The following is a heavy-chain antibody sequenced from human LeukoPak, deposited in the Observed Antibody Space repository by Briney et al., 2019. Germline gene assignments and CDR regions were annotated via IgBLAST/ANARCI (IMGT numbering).Heavy chain of an antibody. CDR3: ARDLTYYDFWSGYSVWFDP. D-gene: IGHD3-3*01. CDR2: IYYSGST. J-gene: IGHJ5*02. V-gene: IGHV4-31*03. Sequence: SQTLSLTCTVSGGSISSGGYYWSWIRQHPGKGPEWIGYIYYSGSTYYNPSLKSRVTISVDTSKNQFSLELSSVTAADTAVYYCARDLTYYDFWSGYSVWFDPWGQGTLVTVSS. CDR1: GGSISSGGYY.